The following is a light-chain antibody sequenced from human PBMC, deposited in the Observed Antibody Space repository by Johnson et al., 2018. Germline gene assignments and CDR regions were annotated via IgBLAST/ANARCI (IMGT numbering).Light chain of an antibody. V-gene: IGLV1-51*02. CDR3: GTWDSSLSAGNV. CDR2: ENN. Sequence: QSVLTQPPSVSAAPGQKVTISCSGSSSNIGNNYVSWYQQLPGTAPTLLIYENNKRPSGIPDRFSGYKSGTSATLGITGLQTGDEADYYCGTWDSSLSAGNVFGTGTKVTVL. J-gene: IGLJ1*01. CDR1: SSNIGNNY.